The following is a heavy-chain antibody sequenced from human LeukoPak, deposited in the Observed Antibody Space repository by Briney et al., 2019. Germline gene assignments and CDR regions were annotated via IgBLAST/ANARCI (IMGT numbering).Heavy chain of an antibody. J-gene: IGHJ3*02. V-gene: IGHV1-18*01. D-gene: IGHD3-22*01. CDR1: GYTFTSYG. Sequence: ASVKVSCKASGYTFTSYGISWVRQAPGQGLEWMGWISAYNGNTNYPQKLQGRVTLTRDTSTSTAYMELRSLRSDDTAVYYCARDLPTYYYGSSGLGAFDIWGQGTMVTVSS. CDR3: ARDLPTYYYGSSGLGAFDI. CDR2: ISAYNGNT.